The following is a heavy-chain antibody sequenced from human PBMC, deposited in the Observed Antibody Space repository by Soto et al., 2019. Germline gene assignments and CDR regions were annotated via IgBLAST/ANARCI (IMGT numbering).Heavy chain of an antibody. CDR3: AKDSIPGRSIAYSFDY. J-gene: IGHJ4*02. CDR1: GFTFSGYG. V-gene: IGHV3-30*18. CDR2: ISYDGSNK. D-gene: IGHD3-3*02. Sequence: PGGSLRLSCAASGFTFSGYGMHWVRQAPGKGLEWVAIISYDGSNKYYADSVKGRFTISRDDSKNTLYLQMNSLRAEDTAVYYCAKDSIPGRSIAYSFDYWGQGTLVTVSS.